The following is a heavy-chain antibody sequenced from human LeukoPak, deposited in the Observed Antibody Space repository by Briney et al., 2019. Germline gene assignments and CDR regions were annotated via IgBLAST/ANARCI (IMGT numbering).Heavy chain of an antibody. CDR1: GYTFTDYY. V-gene: IGHV1-2*04. Sequence: ASVKVSCKASGYTFTDYYMHWVRQAPGQGLEWMGCINLYSGGAHYAQKFQDWLSMTRDTSINTAYMELSSLRSDDTAVYYCAREGDYGDYRVRAFDIWGQGTMVTVSS. CDR3: AREGDYGDYRVRAFDI. J-gene: IGHJ3*02. D-gene: IGHD4-17*01. CDR2: INLYSGGA.